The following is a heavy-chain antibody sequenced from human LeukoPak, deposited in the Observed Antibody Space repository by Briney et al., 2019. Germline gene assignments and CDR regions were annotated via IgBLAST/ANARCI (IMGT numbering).Heavy chain of an antibody. Sequence: GGSLRLSCSVSGFTFSSYAMHWVRQAPGKGLEYVSAISSNGGSTYYADSVKGRFTISRDNSKNTLYLQMSSLRAEDTAVYYCVKGPTGDLGNFDYWGQGTLVTVSS. CDR3: VKGPTGDLGNFDY. CDR2: ISSNGGST. CDR1: GFTFSSYA. D-gene: IGHD7-27*01. V-gene: IGHV3-64D*06. J-gene: IGHJ4*02.